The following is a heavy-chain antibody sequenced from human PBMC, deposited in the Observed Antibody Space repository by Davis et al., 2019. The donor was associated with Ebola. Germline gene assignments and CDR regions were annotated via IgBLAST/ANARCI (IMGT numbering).Heavy chain of an antibody. D-gene: IGHD3-10*02. J-gene: IGHJ4*02. V-gene: IGHV3-23*01. CDR2: ISASGGEI. CDR1: GVTFSSYA. CDR3: ARDSGIFGDYYFDS. Sequence: PGGSLRLSCAASGVTFSSYAMTWVRQAPGKGLEWVSVISASGGEIFYADSVKGRFTISRDNSKNTLDLQMNSLRAEDTAVYYCARDSGIFGDYYFDSWGQGTLVTVSS.